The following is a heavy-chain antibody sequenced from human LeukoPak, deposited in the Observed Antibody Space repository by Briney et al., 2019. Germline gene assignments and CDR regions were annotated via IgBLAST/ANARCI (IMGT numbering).Heavy chain of an antibody. CDR1: GGSISSFY. V-gene: IGHV4-59*01. J-gene: IGHJ4*02. Sequence: MTSETLSLTCTVSGGSISSFYYTWIRQPPGKGLEWIGYIDSSGITNYNSSLNSRVTISLDTSQNQFSLKLNSVTAADTAVYYCATVASGWYPDYWGQGALVTVAS. D-gene: IGHD6-19*01. CDR3: ATVASGWYPDY. CDR2: IDSSGIT.